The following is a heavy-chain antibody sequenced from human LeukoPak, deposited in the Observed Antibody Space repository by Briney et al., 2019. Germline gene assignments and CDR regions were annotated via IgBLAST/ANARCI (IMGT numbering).Heavy chain of an antibody. CDR2: INHSGST. Sequence: PSETLSLTCAVYGGSFSSYYWGWIRQPPGKGLEWIGEINHSGSTNYNPSLKSRVTISVDKYKNQFSLNLAPFSAPHTAFYYCARRPFYHIRSAYYPDSCGQGTLVTVSS. J-gene: IGHJ4*02. V-gene: IGHV4-34*01. CDR1: GGSFSSYY. CDR3: ARRPFYHIRSAYYPDS. D-gene: IGHD3-3*01.